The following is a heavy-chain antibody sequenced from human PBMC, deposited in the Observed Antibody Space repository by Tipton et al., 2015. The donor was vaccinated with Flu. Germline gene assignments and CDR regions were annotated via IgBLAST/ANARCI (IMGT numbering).Heavy chain of an antibody. J-gene: IGHJ6*02. CDR1: GGSISSHY. CDR3: ARDLWNDRRAYYYYGVDV. Sequence: TLSLTCTVSGGSISSHYWSWIRQPPGKGLEWIGYIYFTGSTNYNPSLKSRVTISVDMSKNQFSLKLTSVTAADTAVYYCARDLWNDRRAYYYYGVDVWGQGTTVTVSS. CDR2: IYFTGST. D-gene: IGHD1-1*01. V-gene: IGHV4-59*11.